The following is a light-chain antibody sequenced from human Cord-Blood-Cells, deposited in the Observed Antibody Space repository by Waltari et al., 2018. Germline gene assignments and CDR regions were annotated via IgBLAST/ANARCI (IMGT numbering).Light chain of an antibody. J-gene: IGLJ1*01. CDR1: SSNIGRNT. V-gene: IGLV1-44*01. CDR3: AAWDDSLNGYV. CDR2: SNN. Sequence: QSVLTQPPSASGTPGQRVPISCSGSSSNIGRNTVNWYQQLPGPAPKLLIYSNNQRPSGVPDRFSGSKSGTSASLAISGLQSEDEADYYCAAWDDSLNGYVFGTGTKVTVL.